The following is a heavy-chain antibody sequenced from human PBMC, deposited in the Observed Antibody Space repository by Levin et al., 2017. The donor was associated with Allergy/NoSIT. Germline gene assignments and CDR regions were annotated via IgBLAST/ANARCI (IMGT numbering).Heavy chain of an antibody. V-gene: IGHV3-48*02. Sequence: GESLKISCTASGFTFTTYSMNWVRQAPGKGLEWLSYISSSSTTTYYADSVKGRFTISRDNAKDSMHLQMGSLRDEDTAIYYCTRDRGEYHFWSGYFVRRGMDVWGQGTTVTVSS. CDR1: GFTFTTYS. CDR2: ISSSSTTT. J-gene: IGHJ6*02. CDR3: TRDRGEYHFWSGYFVRRGMDV. D-gene: IGHD3-3*01.